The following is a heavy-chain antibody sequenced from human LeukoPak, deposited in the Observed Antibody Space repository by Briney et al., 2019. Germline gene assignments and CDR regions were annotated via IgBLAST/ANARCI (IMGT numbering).Heavy chain of an antibody. CDR2: IYHSGST. CDR1: GGSISSSNW. Sequence: PSETPSLTCAVSGGSISSSNWWSWVRQPPGKGLEWIGEIYHSGSTNYNPSLKSRVTISVDKSKNQFSLKLSSVTAADTAVYYCARYSSSWSVTFDYWGQGTLVTVSS. CDR3: ARYSSSWSVTFDY. D-gene: IGHD6-13*01. J-gene: IGHJ4*02. V-gene: IGHV4-4*02.